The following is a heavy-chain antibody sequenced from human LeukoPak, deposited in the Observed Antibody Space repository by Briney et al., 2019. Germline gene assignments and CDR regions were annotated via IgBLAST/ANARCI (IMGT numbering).Heavy chain of an antibody. CDR2: IYSSGSS. J-gene: IGHJ4*02. CDR1: GGSISSGDYY. Sequence: PSETLSLTCTVSGGSISSGDYYWSWIRQPPGKGLEWIGYIYSSGSSYYNPSLKSRVTISVDTSKNQFSLKLSSVTAADTAVYYCARVADLGYYSSTSCYTLKRRFDYWGQGTLVTVSS. D-gene: IGHD2-2*02. CDR3: ARVADLGYYSSTSCYTLKRRFDY. V-gene: IGHV4-30-4*08.